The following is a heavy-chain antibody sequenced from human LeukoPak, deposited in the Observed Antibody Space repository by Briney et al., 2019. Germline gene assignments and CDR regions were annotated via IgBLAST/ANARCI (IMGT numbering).Heavy chain of an antibody. D-gene: IGHD2-15*01. Sequence: SVSLSLTCTVSGGSISSSSYYWGWIRRPPGKGLEWIGSIYYSGSTYYNPSLKSRVTISVDTSKNQFSLKLGSVTAADTAVYYCARHAGQVVAAYEFDYWGQGTLVTV. CDR2: IYYSGST. J-gene: IGHJ4*02. CDR3: ARHAGQVVAAYEFDY. V-gene: IGHV4-39*01. CDR1: GGSISSSSYY.